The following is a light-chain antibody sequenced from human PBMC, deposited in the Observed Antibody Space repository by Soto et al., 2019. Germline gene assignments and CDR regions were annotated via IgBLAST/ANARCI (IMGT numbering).Light chain of an antibody. Sequence: DIVMTQSPDSLAVSLGERATINCKSSQSVLYSSNNKNYLAWYQQKPGQPPKLLIYWVSTRESGVPDRFSGSGSGTDFTLTISSLQAEDVAVYYCQQYYSTPPLTFGGGTKVEIK. CDR1: QSVLYSSNNKNY. J-gene: IGKJ4*01. CDR3: QQYYSTPPLT. V-gene: IGKV4-1*01. CDR2: WVS.